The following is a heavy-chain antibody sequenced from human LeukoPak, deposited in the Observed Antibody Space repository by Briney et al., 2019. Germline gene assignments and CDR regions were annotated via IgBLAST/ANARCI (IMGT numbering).Heavy chain of an antibody. Sequence: SETLSLTCTVSGGSISNYYWTWIRQPAGKGLGWIGRIYPSGSATYNPSLKSRVTMSVDTTKNQFSLKLSSVTAADTAVYYCARVRSSGSGSYYNGDFYYGMDVWGQGTTVTVSS. J-gene: IGHJ6*02. D-gene: IGHD3-10*01. CDR2: IYPSGSA. V-gene: IGHV4-4*07. CDR1: GGSISNYY. CDR3: ARVRSSGSGSYYNGDFYYGMDV.